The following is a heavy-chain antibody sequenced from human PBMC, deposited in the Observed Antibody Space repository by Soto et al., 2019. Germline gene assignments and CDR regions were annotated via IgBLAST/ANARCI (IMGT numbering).Heavy chain of an antibody. V-gene: IGHV3-23*01. CDR3: AKDDGDYSGGPLTLGASFDY. Sequence: GGSLRLSCAASGFTFSSYAMSWVRQAPGKGLEWVSAISGSGGSTYYADSVKGRFTTSRDNSKNTLYLQMNSLRAEDTAVYYCAKDDGDYSGGPLTLGASFDYWGQGTLVTVSS. D-gene: IGHD4-17*01. CDR1: GFTFSSYA. J-gene: IGHJ4*02. CDR2: ISGSGGST.